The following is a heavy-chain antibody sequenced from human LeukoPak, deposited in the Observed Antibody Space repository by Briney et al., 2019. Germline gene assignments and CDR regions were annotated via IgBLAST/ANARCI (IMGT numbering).Heavy chain of an antibody. CDR3: ARDDSYGLDY. CDR1: GFTFSSYG. CDR2: ISSSGSTI. Sequence: GGSLRLSCAGSGFTFSSYGMNWVRQAPGKGLEWVSYISSSGSTIYYADSVKGRFTISRDNAKNSLYLQMNSLRAEDTAVYYCARDDSYGLDYWGQGTRVTVSS. D-gene: IGHD5-18*01. J-gene: IGHJ4*02. V-gene: IGHV3-48*03.